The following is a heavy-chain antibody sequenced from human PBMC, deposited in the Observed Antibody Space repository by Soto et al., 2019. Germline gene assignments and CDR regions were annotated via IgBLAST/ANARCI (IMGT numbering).Heavy chain of an antibody. CDR3: ARGSLFYYYYYMDV. V-gene: IGHV3-66*01. CDR2: IYSGGST. J-gene: IGHJ6*03. Sequence: EVQLVESGGGLVQPGGSLRLSCAASGFTVSSNYMSWVRQAPGKGLEWVSVIYSGGSTYYADSVKGRFTISRDNSKNTLCLQMNSLRAEDTAVYYCARGSLFYYYYYMDVWGKGTTVTVSS. CDR1: GFTVSSNY. D-gene: IGHD2-21*01.